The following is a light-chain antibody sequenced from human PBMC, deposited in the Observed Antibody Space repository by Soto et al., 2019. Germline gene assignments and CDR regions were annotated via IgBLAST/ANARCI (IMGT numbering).Light chain of an antibody. J-gene: IGKJ1*01. Sequence: GARVTITCRASPSISSWLAWYQQKPGKAPKLLIYDASSLQSGVPSRFSGSGPGTEFTLTISSLQPDDFATYYCQQYNSYPWTFGQGTKVEIK. CDR2: DAS. CDR1: PSISSW. CDR3: QQYNSYPWT. V-gene: IGKV1-5*01.